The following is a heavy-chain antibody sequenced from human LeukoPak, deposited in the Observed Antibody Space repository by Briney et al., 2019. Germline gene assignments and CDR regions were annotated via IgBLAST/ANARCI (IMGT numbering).Heavy chain of an antibody. Sequence: ASVTVSCTASGYTFTTYLIHWVRQAPGQGLEWMGIINISSGTTTNAQKFQGRVTMTRDTSTGIVYMELSSLRSDDTAVYYCAREERAIAALGRGALDYWGQGTLVTVSS. V-gene: IGHV1-46*01. J-gene: IGHJ4*02. CDR1: GYTFTTYL. CDR3: AREERAIAALGRGALDY. CDR2: INISSGTT. D-gene: IGHD6-13*01.